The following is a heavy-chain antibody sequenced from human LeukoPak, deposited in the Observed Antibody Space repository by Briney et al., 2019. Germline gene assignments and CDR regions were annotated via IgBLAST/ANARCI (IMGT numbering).Heavy chain of an antibody. V-gene: IGHV4-61*02. J-gene: IGHJ5*02. CDR3: ARGLVWENNRFDP. Sequence: PSQTLSLTCAVSGGSISSGGYSWSWIRQPPGKGLEWIGRIYTSGSTNYNPSLRSRATISVDTSKNQFYLKLTSVTAADTAVYYCARGLVWENNRFDPWGQGTLVTVSS. CDR2: IYTSGST. CDR1: GGSISSGGYS. D-gene: IGHD6-19*01.